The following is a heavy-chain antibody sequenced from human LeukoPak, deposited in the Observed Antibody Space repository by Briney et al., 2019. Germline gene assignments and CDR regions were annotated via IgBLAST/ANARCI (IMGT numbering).Heavy chain of an antibody. V-gene: IGHV6-1*01. J-gene: IGHJ6*02. Sequence: SQTLSLTCAISGDSVSNNIATWNWVRQSPSRGLEWLGRTYYRSRWGNDYAISVKGRFTISKDNAKNSLYLQMNSLRAEDTALYHCARNNGMDVWGQGTTVIVSS. CDR3: ARNNGMDV. CDR1: GDSVSNNIAT. CDR2: TYYRSRWGN.